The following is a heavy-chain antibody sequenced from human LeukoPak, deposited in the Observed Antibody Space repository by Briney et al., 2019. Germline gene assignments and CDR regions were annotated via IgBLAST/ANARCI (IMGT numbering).Heavy chain of an antibody. J-gene: IGHJ3*02. D-gene: IGHD3-16*01. CDR3: ARDGGKGDKSAFDI. V-gene: IGHV3-72*01. CDR2: SRGKVRNYRT. CDR1: GVTLSDHH. Sequence: GGSLRLSCAASGVTLSDHHMDWVRQAPGKGLEWVGRSRGKVRNYRTEYAASVDGRFTISRDNSRNSVYLQMDSLKTEDTAVYFCARDGGKGDKSAFDIWGQGTVVSVSS.